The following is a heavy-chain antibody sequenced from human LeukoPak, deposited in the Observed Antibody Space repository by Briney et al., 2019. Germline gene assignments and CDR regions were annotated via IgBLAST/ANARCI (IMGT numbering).Heavy chain of an antibody. CDR2: IYPGDSDT. CDR3: ARLSLGATAYFDY. CDR1: GHSLPSYW. J-gene: IGHJ4*02. V-gene: IGHV5-51*01. Sequence: GESLKISCKGSGHSLPSYWIGWVRQVPGKGLEWMGIIYPGDSDTRYSPSFQGQVTISADKSISTAYLQWSSLKASDTAMYYCARLSLGATAYFDYWGQGTLVTVSS. D-gene: IGHD1-26*01.